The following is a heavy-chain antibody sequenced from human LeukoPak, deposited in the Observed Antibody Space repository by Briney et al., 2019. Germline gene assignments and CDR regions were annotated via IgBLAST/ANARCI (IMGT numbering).Heavy chain of an antibody. CDR3: ARGHDGVVGWFAP. Sequence: SETLSLTCAVYGGSFSGYYWSWIRQPPGKGLEWIGEINHSGSTNYNPSLKSRVTISVDTSKNQFSLKLSSVTAADTAVYYCARGHDGVVGWFAPWGRGSLVTVSS. V-gene: IGHV4-34*01. J-gene: IGHJ5*02. CDR1: GGSFSGYY. CDR2: INHSGST. D-gene: IGHD2-15*01.